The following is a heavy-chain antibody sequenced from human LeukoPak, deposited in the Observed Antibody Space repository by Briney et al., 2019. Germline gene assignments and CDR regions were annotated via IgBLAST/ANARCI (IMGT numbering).Heavy chain of an antibody. Sequence: TGGSLRLSCSASGFTSSSYAIHWVRQAPGKGLEYVSAISSNGGNTHYADSVKGRFTISRDNSRNTLYLQMSSLRVEDTAAYYCVKDSGYCSGGSCSYWFFDLWGRGALVTVSS. CDR1: GFTSSSYA. D-gene: IGHD2-15*01. V-gene: IGHV3-64D*09. CDR2: ISSNGGNT. CDR3: VKDSGYCSGGSCSYWFFDL. J-gene: IGHJ2*01.